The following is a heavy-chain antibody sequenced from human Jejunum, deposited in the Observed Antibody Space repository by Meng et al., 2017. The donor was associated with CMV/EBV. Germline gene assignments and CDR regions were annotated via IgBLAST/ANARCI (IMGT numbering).Heavy chain of an antibody. CDR1: TFMGSA. CDR3: TRADSSNYGSLFDY. J-gene: IGHJ4*02. D-gene: IGHD4-11*01. CDR2: IRGKAHSYAT. Sequence: TFMGSAVHWVRQASGKGLEWVGRIRGKAHSYATAHAASVKGRFTISRDDSKNTAYLQMNSLKTEDTAVYYCTRADSSNYGSLFDYWGQGTLVTVSS. V-gene: IGHV3-73*01.